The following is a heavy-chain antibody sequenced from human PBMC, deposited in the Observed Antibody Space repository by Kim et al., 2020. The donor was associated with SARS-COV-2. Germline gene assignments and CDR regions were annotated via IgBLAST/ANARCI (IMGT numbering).Heavy chain of an antibody. D-gene: IGHD6-19*01. V-gene: IGHV1-18*01. Sequence: AQKLQGRVTRTTDTSTSTAYMELRSLRSDDTAVYYCARVRAVGQPEGFDYWGQGTLVTVSS. J-gene: IGHJ4*02. CDR3: ARVRAVGQPEGFDY.